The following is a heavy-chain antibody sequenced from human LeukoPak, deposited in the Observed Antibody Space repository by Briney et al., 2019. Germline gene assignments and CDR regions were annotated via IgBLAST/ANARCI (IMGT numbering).Heavy chain of an antibody. CDR3: ARDAGSSWYDY. J-gene: IGHJ4*02. CDR2: IIPILGIA. Sequence: SVKVSCKASGGTFSSYAISWVRQAPGQGLEWMGRIIPILGIANYAQKFQGRVTITADKSTSTAYMELISLRSEDTAVYYCARDAGSSWYDYWGQGTLVTVSS. V-gene: IGHV1-69*04. CDR1: GGTFSSYA. D-gene: IGHD6-13*01.